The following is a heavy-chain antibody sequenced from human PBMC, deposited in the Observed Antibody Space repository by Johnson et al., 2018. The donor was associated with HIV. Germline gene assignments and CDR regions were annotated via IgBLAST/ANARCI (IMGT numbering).Heavy chain of an antibody. CDR2: ISSSGSTI. V-gene: IGHV3-11*04. J-gene: IGHJ3*02. CDR3: ASPTSGYSGVKAFDI. CDR1: GLSVSNNY. D-gene: IGHD3-22*01. Sequence: QVQLVESGGGLVQPGGSLRLSCAASGLSVSNNYMTWVRQAPGKGLEWVSAISSSGSTIYHADSVKGRLIISRDNAKNSLYLQMNSLRAEDSAVYYCASPTSGYSGVKAFDIWGHGTMVTVSS.